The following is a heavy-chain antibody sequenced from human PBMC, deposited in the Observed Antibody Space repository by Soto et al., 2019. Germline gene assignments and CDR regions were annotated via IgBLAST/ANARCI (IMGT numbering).Heavy chain of an antibody. CDR2: IIPIFGTA. J-gene: IGHJ4*02. CDR3: ASDYGGNSRYFGY. Sequence: SVKVSCKASGGTFSSYAISWLRQAPGQGLEWMGGIIPIFGTANYAQKFQGRVTITADESTSTAYMELSSLRSEDTAVYYCASDYGGNSRYFGYWGQGTLVTVSS. CDR1: GGTFSSYA. V-gene: IGHV1-69*13. D-gene: IGHD4-17*01.